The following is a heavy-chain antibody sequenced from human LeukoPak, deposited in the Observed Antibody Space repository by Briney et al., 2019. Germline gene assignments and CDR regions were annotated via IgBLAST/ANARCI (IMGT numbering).Heavy chain of an antibody. Sequence: ASVKVSCKASGYTFTGYYMHWVRQAPGQGLEWMGWINPNSGGTNYAQKFQGRVTMTRDTSISTAYMELSRLRSDDTAVYYCARSYGDYTDYYMDVWGKGTTVTVSS. CDR1: GYTFTGYY. J-gene: IGHJ6*03. D-gene: IGHD4-17*01. CDR2: INPNSGGT. CDR3: ARSYGDYTDYYMDV. V-gene: IGHV1-2*02.